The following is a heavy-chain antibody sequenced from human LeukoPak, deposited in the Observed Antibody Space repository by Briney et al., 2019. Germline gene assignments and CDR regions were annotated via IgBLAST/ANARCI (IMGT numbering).Heavy chain of an antibody. Sequence: ASVKVSCKASGYTFTGYYMHWVRQAPGQGLEWMGWINPNSGGTNYAQKFQGRVTMTRDTSISTAYMELSRLRSGDTAVYYCARDSDIVVVVAAHFDYWGQGTLVTVSS. J-gene: IGHJ4*02. CDR3: ARDSDIVVVVAAHFDY. D-gene: IGHD2-15*01. CDR2: INPNSGGT. V-gene: IGHV1-2*02. CDR1: GYTFTGYY.